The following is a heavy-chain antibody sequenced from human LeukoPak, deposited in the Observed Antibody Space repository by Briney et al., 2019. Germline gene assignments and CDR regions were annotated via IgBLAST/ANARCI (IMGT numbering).Heavy chain of an antibody. J-gene: IGHJ6*03. CDR1: GYTFTSYG. V-gene: IGHV1-69*06. CDR2: IIPIFGTA. Sequence: ASVKVSCEASGYTFTSYGISWVRQAPGQGLEWMGGIIPIFGTANYAQKFQGRVTITADKSTSTAYMELSSLRSEDTAVYYCARAPYSSSWYEAYYYYMDVWGKGTTVTVSS. D-gene: IGHD6-13*01. CDR3: ARAPYSSSWYEAYYYYMDV.